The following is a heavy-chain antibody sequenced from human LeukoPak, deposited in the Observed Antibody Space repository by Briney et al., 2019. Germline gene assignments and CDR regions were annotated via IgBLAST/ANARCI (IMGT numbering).Heavy chain of an antibody. D-gene: IGHD3-10*01. J-gene: IGHJ3*02. V-gene: IGHV3-21*01. Sequence: SGGSLRLSCAASGFTFSTYSMNWVRQAPGKGLEWVSSISSSSSYIYYADSVKGRFTISRDNAKNSLYLQMNSLRAEDTAVYYCAREGTWFGDAFDIWGQGTMVTVSS. CDR3: AREGTWFGDAFDI. CDR1: GFTFSTYS. CDR2: ISSSSSYI.